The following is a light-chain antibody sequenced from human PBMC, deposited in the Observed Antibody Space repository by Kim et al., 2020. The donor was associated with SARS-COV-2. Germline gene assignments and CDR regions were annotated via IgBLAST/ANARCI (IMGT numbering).Light chain of an antibody. V-gene: IGKV3D-20*01. J-gene: IGKJ5*01. CDR1: QSISNNF. CDR3: QYYGSSPPIT. CDR2: DAS. Sequence: PGEGATLSCGASQSISNNFLAWYQQRPGLAPRLLIYDASTRATGIPDRFSGGGSGADFTLTISGLEPEDSAVYYCQYYGSSPPITFGQGTRLEIK.